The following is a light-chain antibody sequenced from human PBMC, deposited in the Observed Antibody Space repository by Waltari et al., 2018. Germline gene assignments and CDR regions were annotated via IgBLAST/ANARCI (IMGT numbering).Light chain of an antibody. CDR2: DAS. Sequence: IVMTQSPATLSVSPGETATLSCRARQSVSSNVAWYQKKPGQAPRLLIYDASTRDTSIPAKFRGSGSGTEFTLTISSLQSEDFAVYYCQQYNRWPPITFGHGTRLEIK. J-gene: IGKJ5*01. V-gene: IGKV3-15*01. CDR3: QQYNRWPPIT. CDR1: QSVSSN.